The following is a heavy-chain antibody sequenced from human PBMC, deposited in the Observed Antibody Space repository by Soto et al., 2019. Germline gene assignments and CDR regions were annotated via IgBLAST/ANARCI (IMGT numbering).Heavy chain of an antibody. CDR1: GFTFITYA. D-gene: IGHD5-18*01. Sequence: GGSRGLSCPPSGFTFITYAIHGFRKATGKGLEWVSAIGTAGDTFYPGSVKGRFTISRENAKNSLYLQMNSLRAGDTAVYYCARVPKGQLWTFDYWGQGTLVTVST. J-gene: IGHJ4*02. V-gene: IGHV3-13*01. CDR2: IGTAGDT. CDR3: ARVPKGQLWTFDY.